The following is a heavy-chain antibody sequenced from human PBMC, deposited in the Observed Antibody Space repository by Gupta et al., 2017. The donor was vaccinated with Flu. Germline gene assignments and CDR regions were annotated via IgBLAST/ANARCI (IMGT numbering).Heavy chain of an antibody. V-gene: IGHV3-30*18. J-gene: IGHJ6*02. Sequence: GMHWVRQAPGKGLEWVAVISYDGSNQYYADSVKGRFTISRDNPKNTLYLQMNSLRIEDTAVYYCAKDLILLNSYYYGMDVWGQGTTVTVSS. CDR2: ISYDGSNQ. CDR1: G. CDR3: AKDLILLNSYYYGMDV. D-gene: IGHD1-26*01.